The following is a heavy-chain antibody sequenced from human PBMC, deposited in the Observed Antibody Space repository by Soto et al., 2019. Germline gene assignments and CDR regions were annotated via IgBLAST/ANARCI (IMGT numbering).Heavy chain of an antibody. CDR2: IYSGGST. D-gene: IGHD1-26*01. V-gene: IGHV3-66*01. CDR3: ARSPMGATYFDY. Sequence: EVQLLESGGALVQPGGSLRLSCAASGFTIIGQAMSWFRQAPGKGLECVSVIYSGGSTYYADSVKGRFTISRDNSKNTLYLQMNSLRAEDTAVYYCARSPMGATYFDYWGQGTLVTVSS. J-gene: IGHJ4*02. CDR1: GFTIIGQA.